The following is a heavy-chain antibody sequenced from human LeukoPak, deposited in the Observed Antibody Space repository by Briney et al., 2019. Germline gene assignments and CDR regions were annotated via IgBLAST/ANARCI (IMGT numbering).Heavy chain of an antibody. CDR1: GFTFSTYT. Sequence: PGGSLRLSCAASGFTFSTYTMNWVRQAPGKGLEWVSSISSSSSYIYYADSVKGRFTISRDNAKNSLYLQMNSLRAEDTAVYYCARAFRDTTWNYFDYWGEGTLVTVSS. CDR2: ISSSSSYI. V-gene: IGHV3-21*01. J-gene: IGHJ4*02. D-gene: IGHD1-1*01. CDR3: ARAFRDTTWNYFDY.